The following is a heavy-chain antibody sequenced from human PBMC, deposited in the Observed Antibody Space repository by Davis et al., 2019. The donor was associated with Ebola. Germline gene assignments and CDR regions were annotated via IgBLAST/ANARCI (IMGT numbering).Heavy chain of an antibody. J-gene: IGHJ4*02. Sequence: AASVKVSCKASGYTFTSYGISWVRQAPGQGLEWMGWINTNTGNPTYAQGFTGRFVFSLDTSVSTAYLQISRLKAEDTAVYYCAVRTVAGNFYWGQGTLVTVSS. CDR1: GYTFTSYG. V-gene: IGHV7-4-1*02. CDR3: AVRTVAGNFY. CDR2: INTNTGNP. D-gene: IGHD6-19*01.